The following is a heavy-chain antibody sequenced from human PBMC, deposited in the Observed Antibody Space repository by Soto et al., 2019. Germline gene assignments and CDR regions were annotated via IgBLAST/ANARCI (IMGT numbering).Heavy chain of an antibody. CDR2: INSDGSST. CDR3: VMGGYPPGETVQH. D-gene: IGHD3-22*01. Sequence: GGSLRLSCAASGFTFSSYWMHWVRQAPGKGLVWVSRINSDGSSTSYADSVKGRFTISRDNAKNTLYLQMNSLRAEDTAVYYCVMGGYPPGETVQHWGQGTLVTVSS. V-gene: IGHV3-74*01. CDR1: GFTFSSYW. J-gene: IGHJ1*01.